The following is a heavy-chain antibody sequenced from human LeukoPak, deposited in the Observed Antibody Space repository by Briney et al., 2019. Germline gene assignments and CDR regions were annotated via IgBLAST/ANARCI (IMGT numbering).Heavy chain of an antibody. CDR2: MRQDGSEI. J-gene: IGHJ4*02. V-gene: IGHV3-7*01. CDR3: ARGGATRGRFEN. Sequence: GGSLRLSCAASGFPFNVQTMSWVRQAPGKGLDWVASMRQDGSEIYYVDSVKGRFTISRDNLKNSLYLQMNSLRAEDTAVYYCARGGATRGRFENWGQGTLVTVSS. CDR1: GFPFNVQT. D-gene: IGHD1-26*01.